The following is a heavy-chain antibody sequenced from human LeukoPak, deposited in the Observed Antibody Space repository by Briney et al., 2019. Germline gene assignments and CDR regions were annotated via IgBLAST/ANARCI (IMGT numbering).Heavy chain of an antibody. Sequence: SETLSLTCTVSGGSISSYYWSWIRQPPGKGLGWIGHIYYSGSTNYNPSLKSRVTISVDTSKNQFSLKLSSVTAADTAVYYCAITGLAEGSTEYFQHWGQGTLVTVSS. D-gene: IGHD1-14*01. CDR3: AITGLAEGSTEYFQH. J-gene: IGHJ1*01. CDR1: GGSISSYY. CDR2: IYYSGST. V-gene: IGHV4-59*08.